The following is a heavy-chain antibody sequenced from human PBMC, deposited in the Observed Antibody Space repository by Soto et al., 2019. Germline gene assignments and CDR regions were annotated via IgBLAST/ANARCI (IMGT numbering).Heavy chain of an antibody. CDR3: GRGGRIVAAASVD. V-gene: IGHV3-74*01. CDR2: INSDGSST. D-gene: IGHD6-25*01. CDR1: GLTFSNYW. J-gene: IGHJ4*02. Sequence: EVQLVESGGGLVQPGGSLRLSCAVSGLTFSNYWMNWVRQALGKGLVWVSRINSDGSSTDYADSVKGRFTISRDNARNTLNLEMHSLRAEDTALYYCGRGGRIVAAASVDWGQGTLVTVSS.